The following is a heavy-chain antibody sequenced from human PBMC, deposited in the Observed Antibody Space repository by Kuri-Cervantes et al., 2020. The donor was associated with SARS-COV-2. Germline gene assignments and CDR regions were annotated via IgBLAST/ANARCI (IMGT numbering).Heavy chain of an antibody. J-gene: IGHJ3*02. Sequence: GESLKISCAASGFTFRSYVMSWVRQAPGKGLEWVAGISYDVIDEYFTDSVKGRFTISRENSKYILYPQMESLRTEDTAIYYCARSGYYDAFDIWGRGTLVTVSS. CDR3: ARSGYYDAFDI. CDR1: GFTFRSYV. CDR2: ISYDVIDE. V-gene: IGHV3-30*03. D-gene: IGHD3-3*01.